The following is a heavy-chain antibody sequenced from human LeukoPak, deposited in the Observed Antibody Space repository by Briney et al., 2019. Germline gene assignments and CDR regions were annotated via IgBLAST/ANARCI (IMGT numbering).Heavy chain of an antibody. V-gene: IGHV1-46*01. J-gene: IGHJ6*03. CDR3: ARAGCSSTSCYYYYYYMDV. D-gene: IGHD2-2*01. Sequence: EASVKVSCKASGYTFTGYYMHWVRQAPGQGLEWMGIINPSGGCTSYAQKFQGRVTMTRDTSTSTVYIELSSLRSEDTAVYYCARAGCSSTSCYYYYYYMDVWGKGTTVTVSS. CDR2: INPSGGCT. CDR1: GYTFTGYY.